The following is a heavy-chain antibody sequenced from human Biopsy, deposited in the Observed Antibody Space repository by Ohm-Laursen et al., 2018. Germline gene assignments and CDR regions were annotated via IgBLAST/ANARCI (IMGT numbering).Heavy chain of an antibody. CDR2: IIPILGTV. Sequence: ASVKVSCKVSGYSVTELSMHWVRQVPGQGLDWMGRIIPILGTVDYGQNFQGRVTIRADTSTTFLELTSLRYDDTAVYYCASGDIGGIGLDVWGLGTTVTVSS. CDR1: GYSVTELS. V-gene: IGHV1-69*08. CDR3: ASGDIGGIGLDV. J-gene: IGHJ6*02. D-gene: IGHD3-10*01.